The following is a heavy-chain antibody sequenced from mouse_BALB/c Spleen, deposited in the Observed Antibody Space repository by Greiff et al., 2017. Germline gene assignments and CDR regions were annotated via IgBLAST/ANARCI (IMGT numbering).Heavy chain of an antibody. J-gene: IGHJ1*01. CDR2: ISSGGSYT. Sequence: EVKLVESGGGLVKPGGSLKLSCAASGFTFSSYTMSWVRQTPEKRLEWVATISSGGSYTYYPDSVKGRFTISRDNAKNTLYLQMSSLKSEDTAMYYCTRGGYYGSSGWYFDVWGAGTTVTVSS. D-gene: IGHD1-1*01. CDR1: GFTFSSYT. V-gene: IGHV5-6-4*01. CDR3: TRGGYYGSSGWYFDV.